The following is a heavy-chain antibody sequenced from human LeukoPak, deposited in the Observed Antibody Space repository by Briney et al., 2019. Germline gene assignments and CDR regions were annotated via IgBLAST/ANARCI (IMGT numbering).Heavy chain of an antibody. D-gene: IGHD2-15*01. CDR3: ARVVVAVRPLRWWYFDL. Sequence: ASVKVSCKASGGTFSSYAISWVRQAPGQGLEWMGGIIPIFGTANYAQKFQGRVTITTDESTSTAYMELSSLRSEDTAVYYCARVVVAVRPLRWWYFDLWGRGTLVTVSS. V-gene: IGHV1-69*05. J-gene: IGHJ2*01. CDR1: GGTFSSYA. CDR2: IIPIFGTA.